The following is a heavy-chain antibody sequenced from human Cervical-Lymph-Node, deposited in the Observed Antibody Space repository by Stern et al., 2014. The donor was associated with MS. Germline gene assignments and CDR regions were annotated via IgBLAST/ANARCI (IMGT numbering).Heavy chain of an antibody. CDR2: IYYSVST. D-gene: IGHD6-19*01. CDR1: GGSVSSGSYY. J-gene: IGHJ4*02. CDR3: ARGKSSGWYAPIDY. Sequence: QEQLVQSGPGLVKPSETLSLTCTVSGGSVSSGSYYWSWIRQPPGKGLEWIGYIYYSVSTNYNPSLKSRVTISVDTSKNQFSLKLSSVTAADTAVYYCARGKSSGWYAPIDYWGQGTLVTVSS. V-gene: IGHV4-61*01.